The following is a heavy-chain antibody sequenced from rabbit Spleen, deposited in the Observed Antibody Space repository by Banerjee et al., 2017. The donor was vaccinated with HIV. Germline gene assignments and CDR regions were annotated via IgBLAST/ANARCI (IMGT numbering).Heavy chain of an antibody. D-gene: IGHD1-1*01. Sequence: QSLEESGGDLVKPGASLTLTCTASGVSFSSSSYVCWVRQALGKGLEWIGCIATITGKTFYATWAKGRFTISRASSTTVFLQVTRLTVADTATYFCARDLPEIVGWNFGFWGPGTLVTVS. CDR2: IATITGKT. J-gene: IGHJ3*01. V-gene: IGHV1S40*01. CDR1: GVSFSSSSY. CDR3: ARDLPEIVGWNFGF.